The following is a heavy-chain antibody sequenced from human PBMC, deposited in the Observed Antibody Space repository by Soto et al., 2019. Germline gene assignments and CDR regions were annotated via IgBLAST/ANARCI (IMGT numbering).Heavy chain of an antibody. CDR2: ISGSGGST. Sequence: EVQLLESGGGLVQPGGSLRLSCAASGFTFSSYAMSWVRQAPGKGLEWVSAISGSGGSTYYADSVKGRFTISRDNSKNTLYLQMNSLRAEDTAVYYCAKGSLVDSSGYYHLFDYWGQGTLVTVSS. CDR3: AKGSLVDSSGYYHLFDY. CDR1: GFTFSSYA. J-gene: IGHJ4*02. D-gene: IGHD3-22*01. V-gene: IGHV3-23*01.